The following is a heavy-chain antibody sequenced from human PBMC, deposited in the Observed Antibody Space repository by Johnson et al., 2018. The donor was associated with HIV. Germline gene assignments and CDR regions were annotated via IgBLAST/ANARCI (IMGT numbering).Heavy chain of an antibody. CDR1: GFTFSSYA. CDR2: ISYDGSNK. CDR3: AREGEGRAFDI. Sequence: QVQLVESGGGLVQPGGSLRLSCAASGFTFSSYAMHWVRQAPGKGLEWVAVISYDGSNKYYADSVKGRFTISRDNSKNTLYLQMNSLRAEDTAVYYCAREGEGRAFDIWGQGTMVTVSS. J-gene: IGHJ3*02. D-gene: IGHD1-26*01. V-gene: IGHV3-30-3*01.